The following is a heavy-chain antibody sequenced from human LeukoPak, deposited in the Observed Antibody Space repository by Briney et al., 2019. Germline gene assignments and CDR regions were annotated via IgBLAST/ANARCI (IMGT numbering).Heavy chain of an antibody. Sequence: SETLSLTCTVSGGSISSSSYYWGWIRQPPGKGLEWIGSIYYSGSTYYNPSLKSRVTISVDTSKNQFSLKLSSVTAADTAVYYCASGTMVRGVINAYWGQGTLVTVSS. CDR2: IYYSGST. CDR3: ASGTMVRGVINAY. J-gene: IGHJ4*02. V-gene: IGHV4-39*07. D-gene: IGHD3-10*01. CDR1: GGSISSSSYY.